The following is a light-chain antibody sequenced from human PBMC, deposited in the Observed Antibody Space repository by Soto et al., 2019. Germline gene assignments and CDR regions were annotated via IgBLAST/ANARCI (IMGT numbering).Light chain of an antibody. Sequence: QSALTQPASVSGSPGQSITISCTGTSSDVGGYNYVSWYQQHPGKAPKLMIYDVSNRPSGVSNRFSGSKSGNTASLTISGCQSEEEADYYCSSFTSGSTLVVFGGGTKLTVL. CDR2: DVS. V-gene: IGLV2-14*01. CDR1: SSDVGGYNY. J-gene: IGLJ2*01. CDR3: SSFTSGSTLVV.